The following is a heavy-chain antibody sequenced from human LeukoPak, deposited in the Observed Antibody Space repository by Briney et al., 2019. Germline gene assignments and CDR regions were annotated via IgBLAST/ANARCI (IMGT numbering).Heavy chain of an antibody. CDR3: ARDLNDMVAADGPLFGY. Sequence: ASVKVSCKASGYTFTGYYMHWVRQAPGQGLEWMGWINPNSGGTNYAQKFQGRVTMTRDTSISTAYMELSRLRSDDTAVYYCARDLNDMVAADGPLFGYWGQGTLVTVSS. D-gene: IGHD6-13*01. V-gene: IGHV1-2*02. J-gene: IGHJ4*02. CDR1: GYTFTGYY. CDR2: INPNSGGT.